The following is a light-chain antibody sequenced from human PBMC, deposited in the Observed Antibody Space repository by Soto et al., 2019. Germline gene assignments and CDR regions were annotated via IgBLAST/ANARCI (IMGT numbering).Light chain of an antibody. V-gene: IGLV2-14*01. CDR3: SSYSSSSTLV. CDR1: SSDDGGYNY. J-gene: IGLJ2*01. Sequence: QSALTQPASVSGSPGQSITISCTGTSSDDGGYNYVSWYQQHPGKAPKLMIYDVSNRPSGVSNRFSGSKSGNTASLTISGLHADYEANYYCSSYSSSSTLVFGGGTKLTVL. CDR2: DVS.